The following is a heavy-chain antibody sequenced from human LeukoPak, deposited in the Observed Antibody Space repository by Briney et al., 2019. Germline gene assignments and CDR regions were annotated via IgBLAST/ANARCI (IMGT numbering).Heavy chain of an antibody. CDR3: AKGGADHDMYG. V-gene: IGHV4-59*02. Sequence: SETLSLTCTVSGGSVSGHYLTWIRQPPGKGLEWIGQIFYTGQAAYNPSLKSRITISVDTSRNQISLKLNSVTAADTAAYYCAKGGADHDMYGWGQGTTVAAS. CDR1: GGSVSGHY. D-gene: IGHD1-1*01. J-gene: IGHJ6*02. CDR2: IFYTGQA.